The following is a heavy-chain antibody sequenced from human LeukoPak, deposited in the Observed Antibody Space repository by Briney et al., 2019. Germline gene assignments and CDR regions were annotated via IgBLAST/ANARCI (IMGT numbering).Heavy chain of an antibody. CDR1: GFTFSSFG. D-gene: IGHD2-15*01. CDR2: IWSDGSNE. J-gene: IGHJ4*02. Sequence: HTEGSLRLSCAASGFTFSSFGTHWVRQAPGKGLEWVAIIWSDGSNEVYIESVKGRFTISRDNSKNTLYLHMNSLRGEDTAMYFCARGCGGGPGCYILDYWGQGTLVTVSS. V-gene: IGHV3-33*01. CDR3: ARGCGGGPGCYILDY.